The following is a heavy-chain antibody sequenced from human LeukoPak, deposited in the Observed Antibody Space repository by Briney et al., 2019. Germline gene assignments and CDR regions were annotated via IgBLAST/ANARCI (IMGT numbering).Heavy chain of an antibody. CDR2: SSRSGSTI. CDR3: ARHSSSWPVFDY. CDR1: GFTFSDYY. D-gene: IGHD6-13*01. J-gene: IGHJ4*02. V-gene: IGHV3-11*01. Sequence: GGSLRLSCAASGFTFSDYYMSWIRQAPGKGLEWVSYSSRSGSTIYYADSVKGRFTISRDNAKNSLYLQMNSLRAEDTAVYYCARHSSSWPVFDYWGQGTLVTVSS.